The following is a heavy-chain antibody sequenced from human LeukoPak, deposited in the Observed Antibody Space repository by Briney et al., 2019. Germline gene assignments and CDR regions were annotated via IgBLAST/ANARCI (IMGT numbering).Heavy chain of an antibody. CDR2: ISSSSSTI. CDR1: GFTFSSYS. D-gene: IGHD3-16*01. CDR3: ARVSGGPQY. Sequence: SGGSLRLSCAASGFTFSSYSMNWVRQAPGKGLEWVSYISSSSSTIYYADSEKGRFTISRDNAKNSLYLQMNSLRAEDTAVYYCARVSGGPQYWGQGTLVTVSS. V-gene: IGHV3-48*01. J-gene: IGHJ4*02.